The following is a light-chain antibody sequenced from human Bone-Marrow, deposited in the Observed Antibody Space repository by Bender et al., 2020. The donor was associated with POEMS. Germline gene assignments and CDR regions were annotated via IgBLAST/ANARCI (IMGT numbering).Light chain of an antibody. V-gene: IGLV2-14*01. J-gene: IGLJ3*02. CDR2: EVT. CDR1: SNDVGAYDY. Sequence: QSALTQAASVSGSPGQSITISCTGTSNDVGAYDYVSWYQQYPGKAPKLIIYEVTKRPSGVSNRFSGSKSGNTASLTISGLQSEDEADYYCAVWDDSLNGWVFGGGTKLTVL. CDR3: AVWDDSLNGWV.